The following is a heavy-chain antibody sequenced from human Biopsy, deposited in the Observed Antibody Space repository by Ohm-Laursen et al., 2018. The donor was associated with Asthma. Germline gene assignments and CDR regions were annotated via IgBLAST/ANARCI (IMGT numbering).Heavy chain of an antibody. CDR3: AREVSTVDYGYYYLATDV. Sequence: GASVKVSCKASGGTFSRYAISWVRQAPGQGLEWMGGIIPVFGTSNYAQKFQGRVTFTADGSTSSAYMELSSLTSEDSAVYYCAREVSTVDYGYYYLATDVWGQGTTVTVSS. CDR2: IIPVFGTS. V-gene: IGHV1-69*13. D-gene: IGHD4-17*01. CDR1: GGTFSRYA. J-gene: IGHJ6*02.